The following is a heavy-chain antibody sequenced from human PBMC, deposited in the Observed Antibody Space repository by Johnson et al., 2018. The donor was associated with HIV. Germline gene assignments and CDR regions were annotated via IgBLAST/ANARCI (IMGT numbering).Heavy chain of an antibody. CDR3: ARAAIVVLPAGAFDI. Sequence: QVQLVESGGGVVQPGRSLRLSCAASGFTFSSYAMHWVRQAPGKGLEWVAVISYDGSNKYYADSVKGRFTISRDKSKKTLYLQMNSLRLEDTAIYYCARAAIVVLPAGAFDIWGQGTMVTVSS. J-gene: IGHJ3*02. CDR2: ISYDGSNK. CDR1: GFTFSSYA. V-gene: IGHV3-30*04. D-gene: IGHD2-2*01.